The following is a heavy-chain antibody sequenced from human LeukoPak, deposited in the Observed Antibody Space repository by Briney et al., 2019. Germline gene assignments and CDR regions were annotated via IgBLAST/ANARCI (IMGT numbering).Heavy chain of an antibody. V-gene: IGHV1-18*01. Sequence: GASVKVSCKASGYTFTSYGISWVRQAPGQGLEWMGWISAYNGNTNYAQKLQGRVTMTTDTSTSTAYMELRSLRSDDTAVYYCARDQSSYCTNGVCYTGDFDYWGQGTLVTVSS. J-gene: IGHJ4*02. D-gene: IGHD2-8*01. CDR2: ISAYNGNT. CDR1: GYTFTSYG. CDR3: ARDQSSYCTNGVCYTGDFDY.